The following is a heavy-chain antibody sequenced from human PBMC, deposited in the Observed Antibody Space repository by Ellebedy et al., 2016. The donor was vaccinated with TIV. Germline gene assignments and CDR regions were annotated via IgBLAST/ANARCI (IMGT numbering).Heavy chain of an antibody. CDR2: IKEDGSDI. Sequence: GESLKISCAASGFTFSTYWMSWVRQAPGKGLEWVANIKEDGSDITYADSVKGRFTISRDNAKNSLYLQMNSLRAEDTAVYYCAGPNYYDGSDYYWGQGTLVTVSS. D-gene: IGHD3-22*01. V-gene: IGHV3-7*01. CDR1: GFTFSTYW. CDR3: AGPNYYDGSDYY. J-gene: IGHJ1*01.